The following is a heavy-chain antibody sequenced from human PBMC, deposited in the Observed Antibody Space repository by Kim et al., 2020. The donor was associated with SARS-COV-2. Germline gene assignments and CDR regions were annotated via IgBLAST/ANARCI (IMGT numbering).Heavy chain of an antibody. CDR2: INHSGST. D-gene: IGHD6-13*01. CDR3: ARGRIAAAGIGSYYFDY. CDR1: GGSFSGYY. J-gene: IGHJ4*02. Sequence: SETLSLTCAVYGGSFSGYYWSWIRQPPGKGLEWIGEINHSGSTNYNPSLKSRVTISVDTSKNQFSLKLSSVTAADTAVYYCARGRIAAAGIGSYYFDYWGQGTLVTVSS. V-gene: IGHV4-34*01.